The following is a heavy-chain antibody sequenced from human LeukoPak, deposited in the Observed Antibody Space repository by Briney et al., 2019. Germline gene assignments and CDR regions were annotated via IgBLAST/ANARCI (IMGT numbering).Heavy chain of an antibody. CDR1: GFTFSSYA. CDR3: AKDDNYDIFFDY. Sequence: GGSLRLSCAASGFTFSSYAMSWVRQAPGKGLEWASAISGSGGSTYYADSVKGRFTISRDNSKNTLYLQMNSLRAEDTAVYYCAKDDNYDIFFDYWGQGTLVTVSS. V-gene: IGHV3-23*01. J-gene: IGHJ4*02. D-gene: IGHD3-22*01. CDR2: ISGSGGST.